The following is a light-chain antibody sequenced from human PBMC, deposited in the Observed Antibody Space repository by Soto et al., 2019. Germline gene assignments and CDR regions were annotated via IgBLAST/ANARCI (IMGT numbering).Light chain of an antibody. Sequence: QSALTQPASVSGSPGQSITISCTGTSSDVGGYKYVSWYRQHPDKAPKLIIFEVSNRPSGISSRFSGSKSGNTASLTISGLQAEDEADYYCASYTSSSTSVIFGRGTKLTVL. CDR2: EVS. J-gene: IGLJ2*01. CDR1: SSDVGGYKY. CDR3: ASYTSSSTSVI. V-gene: IGLV2-14*01.